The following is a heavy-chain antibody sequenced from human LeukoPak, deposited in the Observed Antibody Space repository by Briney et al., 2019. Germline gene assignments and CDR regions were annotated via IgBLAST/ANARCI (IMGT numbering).Heavy chain of an antibody. CDR2: IFPGDSDT. J-gene: IGHJ2*01. Sequence: GESLKISCKGSGYSFTSYWIGWVRQMPGKGLEWRGVIFPGDSDTRSSPSFQGQVTISADKSINTAFVQWSSLKASDTAIYYCARRTPEYTNRWYFDLWGRGTLVTVSS. CDR3: ARRTPEYTNRWYFDL. V-gene: IGHV5-51*01. CDR1: GYSFTSYW. D-gene: IGHD6-6*01.